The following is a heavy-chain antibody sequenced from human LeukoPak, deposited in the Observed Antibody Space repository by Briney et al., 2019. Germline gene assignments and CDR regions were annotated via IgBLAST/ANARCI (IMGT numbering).Heavy chain of an antibody. Sequence: SETLSLTCAVYGGSLSGYYLSWIRQPPGKGLEWIGEIHHSGSTNYNASLKSRVTISVDTSKNQFSLKLSSVTAADTAVYYCARSGRYFETQWGQGTLVTVSS. CDR1: GGSLSGYY. D-gene: IGHD3-9*01. J-gene: IGHJ4*02. V-gene: IGHV4-34*01. CDR3: ARSGRYFETQ. CDR2: IHHSGST.